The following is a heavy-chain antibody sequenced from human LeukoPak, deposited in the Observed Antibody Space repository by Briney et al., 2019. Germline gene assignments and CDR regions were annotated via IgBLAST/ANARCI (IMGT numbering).Heavy chain of an antibody. CDR3: GAATAYYYYGMDV. J-gene: IGHJ6*02. Sequence: PSETLSLTCTVSGGSISSYYWSWIRQPPGKGLEWIGYIYYSGSTNYNPSLKSRVTISVDTSKNQFSLKLSSVTAADTAVYYCGAATAYYYYGMDVWGQGTTVTVSS. CDR1: GGSISSYY. CDR2: IYYSGST. D-gene: IGHD6-25*01. V-gene: IGHV4-59*01.